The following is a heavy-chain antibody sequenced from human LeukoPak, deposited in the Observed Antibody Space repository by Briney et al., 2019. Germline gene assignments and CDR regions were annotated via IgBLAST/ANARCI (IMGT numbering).Heavy chain of an antibody. CDR3: ARVETYSYGS. Sequence: PSETLSLTCTVSGGSISSYYWSWVRQPPGKGLEWIGYIYYSGSTNYNPSLKSRVTMSVDTSKNQFSLKLSSVTAADTAVYYCARVETYSYGSWGQGTLVTVSS. V-gene: IGHV4-59*12. J-gene: IGHJ4*02. CDR1: GGSISSYY. CDR2: IYYSGST. D-gene: IGHD5-18*01.